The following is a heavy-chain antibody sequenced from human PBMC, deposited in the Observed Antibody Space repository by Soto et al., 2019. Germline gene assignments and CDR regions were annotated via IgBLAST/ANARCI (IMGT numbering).Heavy chain of an antibody. CDR3: ARAKPTYYDFWSGYYYYYGMDV. CDR1: GYTFTSYC. J-gene: IGHJ6*02. D-gene: IGHD3-3*01. V-gene: IGHV1-18*04. CDR2: ISAYNGNT. Sequence: ASVKVSCKASGYTFTSYCISWVRQAPGQGLEWMGWISAYNGNTNYAQKLQGRVTMTTDTSTSTAYMELRSLRSDDTAVYYCARAKPTYYDFWSGYYYYYGMDVWGQGTTVTVSS.